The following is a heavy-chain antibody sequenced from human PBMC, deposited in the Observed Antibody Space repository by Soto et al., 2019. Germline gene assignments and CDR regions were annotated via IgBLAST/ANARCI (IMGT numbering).Heavy chain of an antibody. Sequence: SETLSLTCTVSGGSISSYYWSWIRQPPGKGLEWIGYIYYSGSTNYNPSLKSRVTISVDTSKNQFSLKLSSVTAADTAVYYCARDPTGTTEGDAFDIRGKGTMVTVSS. J-gene: IGHJ3*02. CDR3: ARDPTGTTEGDAFDI. CDR2: IYYSGST. CDR1: GGSISSYY. D-gene: IGHD1-1*01. V-gene: IGHV4-59*01.